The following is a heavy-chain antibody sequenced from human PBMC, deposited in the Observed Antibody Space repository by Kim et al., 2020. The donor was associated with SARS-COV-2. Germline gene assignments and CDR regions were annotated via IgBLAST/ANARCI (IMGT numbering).Heavy chain of an antibody. Sequence: NTKYSQKFQDRVTSTRDTSASTAYMELSRLRSEDTAVYFCARAGGSYPDYWGQGTLVTVSS. V-gene: IGHV1-3*01. CDR3: ARAGGSYPDY. J-gene: IGHJ4*02. D-gene: IGHD1-26*01. CDR2: NT.